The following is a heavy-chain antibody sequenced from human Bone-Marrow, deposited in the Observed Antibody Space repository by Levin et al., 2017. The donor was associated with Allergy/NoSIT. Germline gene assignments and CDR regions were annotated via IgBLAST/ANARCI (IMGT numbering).Heavy chain of an antibody. CDR3: AKDTRGGGSYSDS. V-gene: IGHV3-43D*03. J-gene: IGHJ4*02. CDR2: ISWDGDST. Sequence: GESLKISCAASGFTFDDFAMLWVRQAPGKGLQWISLISWDGDSTYYADSVKGRFTISRDNRRNFVYLQMISLRPEDTALYYCAKDTRGGGSYSDSWGQGTLVTVSS. CDR1: GFTFDDFA. D-gene: IGHD3-16*01.